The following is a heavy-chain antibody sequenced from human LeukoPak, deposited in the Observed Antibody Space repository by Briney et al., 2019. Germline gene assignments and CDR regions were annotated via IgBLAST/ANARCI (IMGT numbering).Heavy chain of an antibody. CDR3: AKGRGLMITFGGVIATD. Sequence: GGSLRLSCPGSGFTFSSYAMNWVRQAPGKGLEWVSTISGCGDSTYYADSVRGRFTISRDNSKNTLYLQMNSLRAEDTAVYYCAKGRGLMITFGGVIATDWGQGTLVTVSS. CDR2: ISGCGDST. CDR1: GFTFSSYA. D-gene: IGHD3-16*02. V-gene: IGHV3-23*01. J-gene: IGHJ4*02.